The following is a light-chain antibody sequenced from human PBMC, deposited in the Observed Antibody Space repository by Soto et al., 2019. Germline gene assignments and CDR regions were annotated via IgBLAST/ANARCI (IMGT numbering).Light chain of an antibody. V-gene: IGLV2-23*02. CDR2: EVN. CDR1: SSDVGLYNL. J-gene: IGLJ2*01. Sequence: QSALTQPASVAGSPGQSITISCTGTSSDVGLYNLVSWYQQRPGKAPKFMIYEVNMRSSGISFRFSGSKSGNTASLTISGLQAEDEADYYCCSYADSGSLLLGGWPKVTVL. CDR3: CSYADSGSLL.